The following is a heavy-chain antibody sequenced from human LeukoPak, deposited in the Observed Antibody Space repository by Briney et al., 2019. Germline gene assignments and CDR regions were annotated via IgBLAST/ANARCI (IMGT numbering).Heavy chain of an antibody. D-gene: IGHD2-8*01. CDR3: ARFWSGVDYLDY. J-gene: IGHJ4*02. V-gene: IGHV4-34*01. CDR1: GGSFSGYY. CDR2: INHNGST. Sequence: SETLSLTCAVYGGSFSGYYWSWIRQPPGKGLEWIGEINHNGSTNYNPSPKSRVTISVDTSKNQFSLKLSSVTAADTAVYYCARFWSGVDYLDYWGQGTLVTVSS.